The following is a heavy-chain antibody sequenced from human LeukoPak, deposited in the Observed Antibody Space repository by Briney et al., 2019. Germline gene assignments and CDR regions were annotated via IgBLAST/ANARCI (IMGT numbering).Heavy chain of an antibody. CDR3: ARSGGSGFQLDN. CDR1: GGSISSYY. J-gene: IGHJ4*02. D-gene: IGHD3-16*01. CDR2: SYTSGSP. V-gene: IGHV4-4*07. Sequence: PSETLSLTXTVSGGSISSYYWSRIRQPAGKGLEWIGRSYTSGSPNYNPSLKGRVTMSVDTSKNQFSLKLSSVTAADTVVYYCARSGGSGFQLDNWGQGTLVTVSS.